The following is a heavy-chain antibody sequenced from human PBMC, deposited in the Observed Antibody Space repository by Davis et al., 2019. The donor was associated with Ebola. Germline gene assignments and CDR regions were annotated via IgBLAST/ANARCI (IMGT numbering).Heavy chain of an antibody. CDR2: INAGNGNT. Sequence: AASVKVSCKASGYTFTSYAMHWVRQAPGQRLEWMGWINAGNGNTKYSQKFQGRVTMTTDTSTSTAYMELRSLRSDDTAVYYCARDLEVIAAAGLVGYYYYGMDVWGQGTTVTVSS. CDR1: GYTFTSYA. J-gene: IGHJ6*02. V-gene: IGHV1-3*01. D-gene: IGHD6-13*01. CDR3: ARDLEVIAAAGLVGYYYYGMDV.